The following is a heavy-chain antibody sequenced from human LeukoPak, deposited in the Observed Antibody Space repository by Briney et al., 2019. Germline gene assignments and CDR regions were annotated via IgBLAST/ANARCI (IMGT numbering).Heavy chain of an antibody. J-gene: IGHJ4*02. D-gene: IGHD3-3*01. Sequence: GSLRLSCAASGFTFDDYGMSWVRQPPGKGLEWIGEINHSGSTNYNPSLKSRVTISVDTSKNQFSLKLSSVTAADTAVYYCARSKTMFESVDFDYWGQGTLVTVSS. CDR3: ARSKTMFESVDFDY. V-gene: IGHV4-34*01. CDR1: GFTFDDYG. CDR2: INHSGST.